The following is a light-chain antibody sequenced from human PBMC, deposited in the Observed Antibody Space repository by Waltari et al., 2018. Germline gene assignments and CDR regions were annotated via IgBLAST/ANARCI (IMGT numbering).Light chain of an antibody. V-gene: IGLV2-23*01. CDR1: ASQVGPFHL. J-gene: IGLJ2*01. CDR2: EAS. CDR3: CSYSHADTLI. Sequence: QSALTQPASVSGSPGQSLTISCTGSASQVGPFHLVSWFQQPPGSAPKVIIYEASKRPSGISDRFSGSKSGNTASLTISGLQAEDEAHYYCCSYSHADTLIFGGGTKLTVL.